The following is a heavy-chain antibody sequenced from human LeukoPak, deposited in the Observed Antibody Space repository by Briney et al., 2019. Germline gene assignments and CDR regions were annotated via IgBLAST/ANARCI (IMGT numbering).Heavy chain of an antibody. CDR3: ARDEDCSSTTCYSYAFDI. D-gene: IGHD2-2*02. CDR2: IKQDGSEN. J-gene: IGHJ3*02. V-gene: IGHV3-7*01. Sequence: GGSLRLSWAASGFTFSSYWMSWVRQAPGKGLEWVANIKQDGSENYYVDSVKGRFTISRDNAKNSLYVEMNVLRAEDTALYYCARDEDCSSTTCYSYAFDIWGQGTMVTVSS. CDR1: GFTFSSYW.